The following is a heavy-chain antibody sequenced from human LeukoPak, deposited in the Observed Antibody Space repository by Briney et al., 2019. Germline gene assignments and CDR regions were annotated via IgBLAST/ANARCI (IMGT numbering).Heavy chain of an antibody. J-gene: IGHJ4*02. CDR2: IYSDGSVT. CDR1: GFTFSNYW. CDR3: ATGDGDFGDPFDY. D-gene: IGHD4-17*01. Sequence: GGSLRLSCAASGFTFSNYWMHWVRQVPGRGLVWVSRIYSDGSVTSYADSVKGRSTISRDNAKNTLYLQMNSLRAEDTALYYCATGDGDFGDPFDYWGQGTLVTVSS. V-gene: IGHV3-74*01.